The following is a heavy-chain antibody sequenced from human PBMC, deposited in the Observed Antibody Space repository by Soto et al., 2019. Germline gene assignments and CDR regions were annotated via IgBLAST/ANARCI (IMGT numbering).Heavy chain of an antibody. Sequence: VGSLRLSCAASGFPFRNYAMSWVRQVPGKGPVWVSRINGDGSFTSYADAVKGRFTISRDNSKNTLYLQMNSLRAEDTAVYYCAKNYDSSGYYLLVDYWGQGTLVTVSS. CDR3: AKNYDSSGYYLLVDY. CDR1: GFPFRNYA. D-gene: IGHD3-22*01. J-gene: IGHJ4*02. CDR2: INGDGSFT. V-gene: IGHV3-23*01.